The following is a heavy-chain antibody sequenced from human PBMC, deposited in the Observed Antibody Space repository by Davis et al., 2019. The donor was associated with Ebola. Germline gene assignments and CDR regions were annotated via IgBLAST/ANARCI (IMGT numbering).Heavy chain of an antibody. V-gene: IGHV1-18*04. CDR2: ISAYNGNT. J-gene: IGHJ4*02. CDR1: GYTFTGYY. CDR3: ARDRSSSWPFDY. Sequence: ASVKVSCKASGYTFTGYYMHWVRQAPGQGLEWMGWISAYNGNTNYAQKLQGRVTMTTDTSTSTAYMELRSLRSDDTAVYYCARDRSSSWPFDYWGQGTLVTVSS. D-gene: IGHD6-13*01.